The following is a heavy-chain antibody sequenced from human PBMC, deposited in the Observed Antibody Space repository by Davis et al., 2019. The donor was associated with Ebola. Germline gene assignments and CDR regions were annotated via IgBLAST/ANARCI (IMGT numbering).Heavy chain of an antibody. CDR2: MNPNSGNT. V-gene: IGHV1-8*01. J-gene: IGHJ4*02. CDR3: AREGYCNSPSCHSFDY. D-gene: IGHD2-2*01. CDR1: GYIFTNYD. Sequence: ASVKVSCKASGYIFTNYDINWVRQAIGQGLEWMGWMNPNSGNTGYAQKFQGRFTLTRDTSTSTVYMELSSLRSEDTAIYYCAREGYCNSPSCHSFDYWGQGTLVAVSS.